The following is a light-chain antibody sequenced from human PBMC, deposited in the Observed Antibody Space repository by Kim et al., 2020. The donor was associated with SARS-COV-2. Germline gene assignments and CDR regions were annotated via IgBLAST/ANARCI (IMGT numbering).Light chain of an antibody. CDR1: QAISNY. J-gene: IGKJ1*01. V-gene: IGKV1-27*01. CDR2: GAS. Sequence: DIQMTQSPSSLSASVGDGVTITCRASQAISNYLAWYQQKPGEVPKVVIYGASALHSGVPSRFSGSGSGTDFTLTISSLQPEDVATYFCHQYDSAHWTFGQGTKVDIK. CDR3: HQYDSAHWT.